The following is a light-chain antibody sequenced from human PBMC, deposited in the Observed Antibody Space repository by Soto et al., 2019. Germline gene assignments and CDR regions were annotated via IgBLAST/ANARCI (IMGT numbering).Light chain of an antibody. Sequence: QSVLTQSASVSGSPGQSITISCTGTSSDLGNYNYVSWYQQHPGEVPKLIIFNVNNRPSGVSNRFSGSKSGNTASLTISGLQAEDEADYYCSSFTSSTTYVFGTGTKVTVL. CDR2: NVN. J-gene: IGLJ1*01. CDR3: SSFTSSTTYV. CDR1: SSDLGNYNY. V-gene: IGLV2-14*01.